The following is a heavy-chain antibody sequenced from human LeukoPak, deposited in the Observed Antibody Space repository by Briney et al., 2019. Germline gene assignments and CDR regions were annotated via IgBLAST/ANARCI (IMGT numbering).Heavy chain of an antibody. V-gene: IGHV3-30*02. CDR2: IRYDGSNK. Sequence: GGSLRLSCAASGFTFSSYGMHWVRQAPGKGLEWVAFIRYDGSNKYYADSVKGRFTISRDNSKNTLYLQMNSLRAEDTAVYYCVLELLGVSSPEWRPRQESDAFDIWGQGTMVTVSS. D-gene: IGHD2-8*02. CDR3: VLELLGVSSPEWRPRQESDAFDI. J-gene: IGHJ3*02. CDR1: GFTFSSYG.